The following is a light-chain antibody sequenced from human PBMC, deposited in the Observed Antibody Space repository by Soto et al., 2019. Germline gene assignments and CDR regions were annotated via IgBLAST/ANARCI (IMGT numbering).Light chain of an antibody. Sequence: DIQMTQSPSTLSGSVGDRVTITCRASQTISSWLPWYQQKPGKAPKLLIYKASTLKSGVPSRFSGSGSGTEFTLPISSLQPDDFATYYCQHYHSYSEAFGQGTKV. CDR2: KAS. CDR3: QHYHSYSEA. CDR1: QTISSW. V-gene: IGKV1-5*03. J-gene: IGKJ1*01.